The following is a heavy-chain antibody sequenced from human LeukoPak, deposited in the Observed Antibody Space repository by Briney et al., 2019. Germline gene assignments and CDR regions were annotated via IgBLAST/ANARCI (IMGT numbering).Heavy chain of an antibody. Sequence: PGGSLRLSCAASGFTFDRFTIHWVRQPRGKGLEWVSLINRLVHTFYADSVKGRFTISRDNSRNSVFLQMNSLRPEDTALYHCAKEVDCPSDCLFFHSWGQGTLVTVSS. J-gene: IGHJ4*02. D-gene: IGHD2-21*02. V-gene: IGHV3-43*01. CDR1: GFTFDRFT. CDR2: INRLVHT. CDR3: AKEVDCPSDCLFFHS.